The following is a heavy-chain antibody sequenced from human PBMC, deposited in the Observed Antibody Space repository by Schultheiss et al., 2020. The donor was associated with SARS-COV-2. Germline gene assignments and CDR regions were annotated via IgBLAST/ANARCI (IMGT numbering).Heavy chain of an antibody. Sequence: SETLSLTCAVYGGSFSGYYWSWIRQPPGKGLEWIGYVYYRGSTNYNPSLKSRVTISVDTSKSQFSLELTSVTAADTAVYYCASLAPFDYWGQGTLVTVSS. CDR2: VYYRGST. J-gene: IGHJ4*02. CDR3: ASLAPFDY. V-gene: IGHV4-59*01. CDR1: GGSFSGYY.